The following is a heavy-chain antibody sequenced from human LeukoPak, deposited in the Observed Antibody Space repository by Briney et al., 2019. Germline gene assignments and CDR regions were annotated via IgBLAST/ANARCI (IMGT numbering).Heavy chain of an antibody. CDR2: MNPNSGNT. CDR3: ARAYYYDSSGPREDY. CDR1: GGTFSSYA. Sequence: ASVKASCKASGGTFSSYAINWVRQATGQGLEWMGWMNPNSGNTGYAQKFQGRVTMTRNTSISTAYMELSSLRSEDTAVYYCARAYYYDSSGPREDYWGQGTLVTVSS. D-gene: IGHD3-22*01. J-gene: IGHJ4*02. V-gene: IGHV1-8*02.